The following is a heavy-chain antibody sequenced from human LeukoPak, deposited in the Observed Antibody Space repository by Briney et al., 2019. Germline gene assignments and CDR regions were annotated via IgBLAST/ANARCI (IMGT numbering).Heavy chain of an antibody. V-gene: IGHV1-18*01. CDR3: ATICSSTSCYAGGDDY. D-gene: IGHD2-2*01. Sequence: GASVKVSCKASGYTFTSYGISWVRQAPGQGLEWMGWISAYNGNTNYAQKFQGRVTMTRDTSASTVYMELSSLRSEDTAVYYCATICSSTSCYAGGDDYWGQGTLVTVSS. J-gene: IGHJ4*02. CDR1: GYTFTSYG. CDR2: ISAYNGNT.